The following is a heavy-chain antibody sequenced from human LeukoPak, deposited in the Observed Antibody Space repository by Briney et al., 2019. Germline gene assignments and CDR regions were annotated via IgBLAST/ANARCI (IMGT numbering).Heavy chain of an antibody. CDR1: GFTFTTYA. J-gene: IGHJ4*02. V-gene: IGHV3-23*01. CDR2: ISGSGGST. CDR3: TRHERWLPEE. Sequence: QSGGSLRLSCAASGFTFTTYAMTWVRQAPGKGLEWVSAISGSGGSTYYADSVKGRFTISRDNSKNTLYLQMNSLRAEDTAVYYCTRHERWLPEEWGQGTLVTVSS. D-gene: IGHD5-24*01.